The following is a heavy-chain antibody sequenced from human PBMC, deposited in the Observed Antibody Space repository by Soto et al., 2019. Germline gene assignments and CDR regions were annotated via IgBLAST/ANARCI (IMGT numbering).Heavy chain of an antibody. CDR3: ERGPNYYYYYYGMDV. V-gene: IGHV4-34*01. CDR1: GGSFSGYY. CDR2: INHSGST. D-gene: IGHD2-8*01. J-gene: IGHJ6*02. Sequence: SETLSLTCAVYGGSFSGYYWSWIRQPPGKGLEWIGEINHSGSTNYNPSLKSRVTISVDTSKNQFSLKLSSVTAADTAVYYCERGPNYYYYYYGMDVWGQGTTVTVSS.